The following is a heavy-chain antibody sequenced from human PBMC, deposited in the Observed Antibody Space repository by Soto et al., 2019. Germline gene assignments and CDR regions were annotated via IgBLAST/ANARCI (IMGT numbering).Heavy chain of an antibody. V-gene: IGHV4-39*02. CDR3: ARGPRTPTGIKYDS. CDR1: AGSMTSITYY. D-gene: IGHD6-13*01. Sequence: SETLSLTCTVCAGSMTSITYYSGWIRQPPGKGLEWIGNIFYNGTTYYSASLKSRVTIALDPSKNHFSLNLTSVTAADTAAYYCARGPRTPTGIKYDSWGRRIMVAV. J-gene: IGHJ5*01. CDR2: IFYNGTT.